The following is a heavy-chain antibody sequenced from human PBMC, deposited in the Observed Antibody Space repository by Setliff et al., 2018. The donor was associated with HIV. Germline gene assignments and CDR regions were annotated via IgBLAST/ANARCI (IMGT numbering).Heavy chain of an antibody. CDR1: GYTFNNYA. J-gene: IGHJ4*02. Sequence: RASVKVSCKASGYTFNNYAMNWVRQAPGQGLELMGWINTNTGNPTYAQGFTGRFVFSLDTSVSTAYLQTSSLKAEDTAVYFCARDLKRPNSNFWGGYPIPFDSWGQGTLVTVSS. CDR3: ARDLKRPNSNFWGGYPIPFDS. V-gene: IGHV7-4-1*02. D-gene: IGHD3-3*01. CDR2: INTNTGNP.